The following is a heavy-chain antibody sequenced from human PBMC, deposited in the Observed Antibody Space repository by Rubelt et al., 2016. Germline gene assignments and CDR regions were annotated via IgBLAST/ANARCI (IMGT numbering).Heavy chain of an antibody. CDR3: ALTTIIPGMDV. CDR1: GGSISSYY. D-gene: IGHD2-21*02. Sequence: QVQLQESGPELVKPSETLSLTCTVSGGSISSYYWSWVRQPPGKGLEWIGYIYYSGSTNYNPSLKSRVTMSVDTSKNQFSLKLISVTAADTAVYYCALTTIIPGMDVWGQGTTVTVSS. J-gene: IGHJ6*02. CDR2: IYYSGST. V-gene: IGHV4-59*08.